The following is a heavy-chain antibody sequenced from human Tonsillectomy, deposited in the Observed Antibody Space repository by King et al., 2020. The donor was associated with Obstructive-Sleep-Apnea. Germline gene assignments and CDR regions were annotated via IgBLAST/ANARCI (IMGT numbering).Heavy chain of an antibody. CDR1: GGSISSYY. Sequence: VQLQESGPGLVKPSETLSLTCTVSGGSISSYYWSWIQQPPGKGLEWIGYIYYSGSTNYNPSLKSRVTISVDTSKNQFSLKLSSVTAADTAVYYCAGLGGATDAFDIWGQGTMVTVSS. D-gene: IGHD1-26*01. CDR2: IYYSGST. V-gene: IGHV4-59*08. CDR3: AGLGGATDAFDI. J-gene: IGHJ3*02.